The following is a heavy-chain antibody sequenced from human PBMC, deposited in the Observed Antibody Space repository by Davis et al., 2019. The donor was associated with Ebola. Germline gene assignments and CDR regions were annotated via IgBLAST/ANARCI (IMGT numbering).Heavy chain of an antibody. Sequence: MPSETLSLTCAVYGGSFSGYYWSWIRQPPGKGLEWIGEINHSGSTNYNPSLKSRVTISVDKSKNQFSLKLSSVTAADTAVYYCARGGYCSGGSCYGGYYYYGMDVWGQGTTVTVSS. D-gene: IGHD2-15*01. CDR2: INHSGST. CDR3: ARGGYCSGGSCYGGYYYYGMDV. J-gene: IGHJ6*02. V-gene: IGHV4-34*01. CDR1: GGSFSGYY.